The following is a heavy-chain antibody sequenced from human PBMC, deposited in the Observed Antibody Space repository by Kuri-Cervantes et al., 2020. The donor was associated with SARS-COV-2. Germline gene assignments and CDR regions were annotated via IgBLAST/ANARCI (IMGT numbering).Heavy chain of an antibody. V-gene: IGHV4-39*01. CDR3: AEGMSYCGGDCYSDAFDI. J-gene: IGHJ3*02. CDR2: IYYSGST. CDR1: GGSISSSSYY. Sequence: GSLRLSCTVSGGSISSSSYYWGWIRQPPGKGLEWIGSIYYSGSTYYNPSLKSRVTISVATSKNQFSLKLSSVTAADTAVYYCAEGMSYCGGDCYSDAFDIWGQGTMVTVSS. D-gene: IGHD2-21*01.